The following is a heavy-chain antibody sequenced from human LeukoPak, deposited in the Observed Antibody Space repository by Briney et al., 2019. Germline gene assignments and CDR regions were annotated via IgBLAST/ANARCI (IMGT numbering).Heavy chain of an antibody. CDR1: GFPLSDYG. J-gene: IGHJ4*02. D-gene: IGHD6-19*01. CDR2: IRYDGSDK. Sequence: GGSLRLSCAASGFPLSDYGMHWVRQAPGKAVVCVAFIRYDGSDKYYADSVRGRFTISRDNSKNTLYLQMNSLRVEDTAVYYCAKDRLVPGSVLDYWGQGTLVTVSS. CDR3: AKDRLVPGSVLDY. V-gene: IGHV3-30*02.